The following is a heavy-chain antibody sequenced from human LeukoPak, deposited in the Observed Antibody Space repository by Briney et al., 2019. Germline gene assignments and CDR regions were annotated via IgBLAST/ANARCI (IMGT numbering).Heavy chain of an antibody. CDR2: IYYSGST. J-gene: IGHJ3*02. CDR3: ARSRARDAFDI. Sequence: KPSETLSLTCTVSGGSISSYYWSWIRQPPGKGLGWIGYIYYSGSTNYNPSLKSRVTISVDTSKNQFSLKLSSVTAADTAVYYCARSRARDAFDIWGQGTMVTVSS. V-gene: IGHV4-59*01. D-gene: IGHD6-6*01. CDR1: GGSISSYY.